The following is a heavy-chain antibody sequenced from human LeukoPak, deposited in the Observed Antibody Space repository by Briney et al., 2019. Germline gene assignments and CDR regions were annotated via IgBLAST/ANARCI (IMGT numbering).Heavy chain of an antibody. CDR3: AKEGAGGSSNYYYYYYMDV. CDR1: GFTFADYA. Sequence: GRSLSLSCAASGFTFADYAMHWVGQAPGPGLEWVSLISWDGGSTYYADSVKGRFTISRDNSKNSLYLQMNSLRAEDTALYYCAKEGAGGSSNYYYYYYMDVWGKGTTVTVSS. V-gene: IGHV3-43D*03. CDR2: ISWDGGST. J-gene: IGHJ6*03. D-gene: IGHD1-26*01.